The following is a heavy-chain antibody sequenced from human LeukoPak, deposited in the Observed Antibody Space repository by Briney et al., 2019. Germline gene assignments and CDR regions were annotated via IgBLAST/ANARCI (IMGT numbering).Heavy chain of an antibody. D-gene: IGHD2-2*01. CDR2: INHSGST. J-gene: IGHJ4*02. V-gene: IGHV4-34*01. CDR3: ARGVRDIVVVPAAMPFDY. Sequence: SETLSLTCAVYGGSFSGYYWSWIRQPPGKGLEWIGEINHSGSTNYNPSLKSRVTLSVDTSKNQFSLKLSSVTAADTAVYYCARGVRDIVVVPAAMPFDYWGQGTLVTVSS. CDR1: GGSFSGYY.